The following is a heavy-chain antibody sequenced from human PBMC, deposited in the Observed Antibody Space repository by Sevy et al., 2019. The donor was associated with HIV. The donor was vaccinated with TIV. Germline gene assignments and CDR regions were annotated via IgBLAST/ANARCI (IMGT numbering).Heavy chain of an antibody. CDR2: IIPIFGTA. CDR3: ARDGGSGSYYNSPPHYYYMDV. J-gene: IGHJ6*03. CDR1: GGTFSSYA. Sequence: ASVKVSCKASGGTFSSYAISWVRQAPGQGLEWMGGIIPIFGTANYAQTFQGRVTITADKSTSTAYMELSSLRSEDTAVYYCARDGGSGSYYNSPPHYYYMDVWGKGTTVTVSS. D-gene: IGHD3-10*01. V-gene: IGHV1-69*06.